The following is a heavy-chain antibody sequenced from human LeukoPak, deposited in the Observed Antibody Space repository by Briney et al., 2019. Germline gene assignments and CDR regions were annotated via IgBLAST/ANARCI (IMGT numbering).Heavy chain of an antibody. D-gene: IGHD3-22*01. J-gene: IGHJ4*02. CDR3: ARGYDSSGYFSD. Sequence: ASVKVSCKASGYTFISNAINWVRQAPGQGLEWMGWIDTNTGNPTYAQGFTGQFVFSLDTSVSTAYLQISSLKAEDTAEYFCARGYDSSGYFSDWGQGTLVTVSS. CDR1: GYTFISNA. CDR2: IDTNTGNP. V-gene: IGHV7-4-1*02.